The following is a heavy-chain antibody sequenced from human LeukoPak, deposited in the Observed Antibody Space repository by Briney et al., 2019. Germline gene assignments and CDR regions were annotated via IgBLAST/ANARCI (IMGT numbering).Heavy chain of an antibody. CDR2: ISGSGGST. J-gene: IGHJ4*02. V-gene: IGHV3-23*01. Sequence: GSLRLSWAASGFTFSSYAMSWVRQAPGKGLEWVSAISGSGGSTYYADSVKGRFTISRDNSKNTLYLQMNSLRAEDTAVYYCARPLSYCSSTSCYIFDYWGQGTLVTVSS. D-gene: IGHD2-2*02. CDR1: GFTFSSYA. CDR3: ARPLSYCSSTSCYIFDY.